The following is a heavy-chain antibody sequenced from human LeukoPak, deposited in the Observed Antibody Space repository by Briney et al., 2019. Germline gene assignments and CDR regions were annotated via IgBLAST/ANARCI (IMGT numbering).Heavy chain of an antibody. CDR2: IRNDGRAN. CDR1: GFSFSSYD. J-gene: IGHJ4*02. D-gene: IGHD3-22*01. V-gene: IGHV3-30*02. CDR3: AKDLEAGTSGYSLDY. Sequence: GGSLRLSCAASGFSFSSYDMHWVRQAPGQGLEWVAFIRNDGRANYYADSVRGRFTISRDTSKNSLHLQMNSLRVEDTGAYYCAKDLEAGTSGYSLDYWGQGTLVSVSS.